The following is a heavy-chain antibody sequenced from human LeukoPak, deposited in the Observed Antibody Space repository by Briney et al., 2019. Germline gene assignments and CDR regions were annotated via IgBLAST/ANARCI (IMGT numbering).Heavy chain of an antibody. J-gene: IGHJ4*02. D-gene: IGHD6-6*01. V-gene: IGHV3-23*01. CDR1: VFTFSRYA. CDR3: AKVGINLGWEQLNY. CDR2: ISGSGGST. Sequence: GGSLRLSYAASVFTFSRYAMSWVRQAPGKGLEWVSAISGSGGSTYYADSVKGRFTISRDNSKNTLYLQMNSLRAEDTAVYYCAKVGINLGWEQLNYWGQGTLVTVSS.